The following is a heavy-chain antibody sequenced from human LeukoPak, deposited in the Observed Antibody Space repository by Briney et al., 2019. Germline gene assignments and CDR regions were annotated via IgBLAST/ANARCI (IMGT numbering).Heavy chain of an antibody. CDR1: AYTFISYD. CDR3: ARSIPGNWKFDY. V-gene: IGHV1-18*01. D-gene: IGHD1-1*01. J-gene: IGHJ4*02. CDR2: MNPNSGNT. Sequence: ASVTVSCKASAYTFISYDINWVRQANGQGLEWMGWMNPNSGNTNYAQKLQGRVTMTTDTSTRTAYMELRSLRSDDTAVYYCARSIPGNWKFDYWGQGTLVTVSS.